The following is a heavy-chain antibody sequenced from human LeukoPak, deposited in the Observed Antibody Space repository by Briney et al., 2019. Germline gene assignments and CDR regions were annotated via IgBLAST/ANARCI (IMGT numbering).Heavy chain of an antibody. J-gene: IGHJ4*02. CDR2: IWYDGSNQ. CDR1: GLTFRNYG. Sequence: GGSLRLSCAVSGLTFRNYGMHWVRQAPGKGPEWVAVIWYDGSNQYYVDSVKGRFTVSRDNAKNTLYLQMNSLRAEDTAVYYCATDRNSGKYYDYWGQGTLVTVSS. V-gene: IGHV3-33*01. CDR3: ATDRNSGKYYDY. D-gene: IGHD1-26*01.